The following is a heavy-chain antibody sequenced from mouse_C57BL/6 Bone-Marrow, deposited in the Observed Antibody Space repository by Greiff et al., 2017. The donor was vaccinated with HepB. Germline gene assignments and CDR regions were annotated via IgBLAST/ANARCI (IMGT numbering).Heavy chain of an antibody. CDR3: ARWGDYKDY. D-gene: IGHD2-12*01. CDR2: IYPGDGDT. Sequence: VQLQQSGPELVKPGASVKISCKASGYAFSSSWMNWVKQRPGKGLEWIGRIYPGDGDTNYNGKFKGKATLTADKSSSTAYMQLSSLTSEDSAVYFCARWGDYKDYWGQGTTLTVSS. J-gene: IGHJ2*01. CDR1: GYAFSSSW. V-gene: IGHV1-82*01.